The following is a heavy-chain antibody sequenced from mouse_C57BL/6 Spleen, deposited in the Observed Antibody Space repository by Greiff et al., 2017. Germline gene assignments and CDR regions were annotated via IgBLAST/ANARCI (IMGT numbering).Heavy chain of an antibody. CDR3: AKSGWDYYCAMDY. J-gene: IGHJ4*01. CDR1: GYTFTSYW. D-gene: IGHD3-1*01. CDR2: INPSSGCT. V-gene: IGHV1-7*01. Sequence: VKLLQSGAELVKPGASVKLSCKASGYTFTSYWMHWVKQRPGQGLEWIGYINPSSGCTKYNQKFKDKATLTADKSSSTAYMLLSSLTDEDSAVYYSAKSGWDYYCAMDYWGHGTSVTVSS.